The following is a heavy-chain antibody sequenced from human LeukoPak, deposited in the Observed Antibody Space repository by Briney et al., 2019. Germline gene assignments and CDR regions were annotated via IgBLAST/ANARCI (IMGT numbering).Heavy chain of an antibody. CDR2: ISGSGDST. CDR3: AKGYYGELLFDY. D-gene: IGHD3-10*01. V-gene: IGHV3-23*01. Sequence: GGSLRLSCAASGFTFSSYAMSWVRQAPGKGLEWVSVISGSGDSTYHADSVKGRFTISRDNSKNTLYLQMNSLRAEDTAVYSCAKGYYGELLFDYWGQGTLVTVSS. CDR1: GFTFSSYA. J-gene: IGHJ4*02.